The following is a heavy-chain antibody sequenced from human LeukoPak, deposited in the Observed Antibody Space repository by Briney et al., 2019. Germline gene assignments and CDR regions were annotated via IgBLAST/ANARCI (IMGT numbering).Heavy chain of an antibody. Sequence: GESLKISCKGSGYSYTSYWIGWVRQMPGKGLEWMGIIYPGDSDTRYSPSFQGQVTISADKSISTAYLQWSSLKASDTAMYYCARQTPVDTAMVTSMDYWGQGTLVTVSS. D-gene: IGHD5-18*01. V-gene: IGHV5-51*01. CDR1: GYSYTSYW. CDR2: IYPGDSDT. CDR3: ARQTPVDTAMVTSMDY. J-gene: IGHJ4*02.